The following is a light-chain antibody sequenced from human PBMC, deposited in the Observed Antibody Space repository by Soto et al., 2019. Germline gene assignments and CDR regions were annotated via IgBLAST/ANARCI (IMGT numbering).Light chain of an antibody. CDR1: QGISNY. Sequence: DIQMTQSPSSLSASVGDRVIISCRASQGISNYLAWYQQKPGQIPNLLIYAASTLRSGFPSRFSGSGSGTDFTLTISGLQPEDVATYFCQKYNNAPLTFGGGTKVEIK. CDR3: QKYNNAPLT. V-gene: IGKV1-27*01. CDR2: AAS. J-gene: IGKJ4*01.